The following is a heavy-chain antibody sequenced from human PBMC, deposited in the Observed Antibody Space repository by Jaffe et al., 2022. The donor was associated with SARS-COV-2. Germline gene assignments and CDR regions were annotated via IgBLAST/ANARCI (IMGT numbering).Heavy chain of an antibody. CDR1: GFTFSSYW. CDR3: ARAQSYYYYGMDV. V-gene: IGHV3-7*01. J-gene: IGHJ6*02. CDR2: IKQDGSEK. Sequence: EVQLVESGGGLVQPGGSLRLSCAASGFTFSSYWMSWVRQAPGKGLEWVANIKQDGSEKYYVDSVKGRFTISRDNAKNSLYLQMNSLRAEDTAVYYCARAQSYYYYGMDVWGQGTTVTVSS.